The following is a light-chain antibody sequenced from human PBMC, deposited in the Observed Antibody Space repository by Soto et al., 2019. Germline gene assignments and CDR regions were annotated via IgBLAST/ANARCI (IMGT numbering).Light chain of an antibody. V-gene: IGKV1-39*01. Sequence: DIQMTQSPSSLSASVGDRVTITCLASQPFTRYLSWYQQKPGKAPRPLSYAASNLKSGVPSRFSGSGSGTGFTLTISSLQPEDYGTDVCQQSFSKPLIFGGGPKVEIK. CDR1: QPFTRY. CDR3: QQSFSKPLI. J-gene: IGKJ4*01. CDR2: AAS.